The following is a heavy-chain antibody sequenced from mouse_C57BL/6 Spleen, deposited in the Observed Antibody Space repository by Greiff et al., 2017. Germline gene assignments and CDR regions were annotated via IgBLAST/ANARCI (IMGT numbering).Heavy chain of an antibody. Sequence: VQLQQSGPELVKPGASVKMSCTASGYTFTDYNMHWVKQSPGQSLEWIVYINPTNGGTSYNQKFKGKATLTVNKSSSTAYMELRSLTSADAAVYYCAYSNCDFDYWGQGTTLTVSA. CDR2: INPTNGGT. J-gene: IGHJ2*01. CDR3: AYSNCDFDY. CDR1: GYTFTDYN. D-gene: IGHD2-5*01. V-gene: IGHV1-22*01.